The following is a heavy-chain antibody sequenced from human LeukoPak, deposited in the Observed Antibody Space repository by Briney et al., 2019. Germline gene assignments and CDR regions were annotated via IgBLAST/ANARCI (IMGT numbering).Heavy chain of an antibody. D-gene: IGHD3-22*01. V-gene: IGHV4-39*07. CDR3: ARENYDTSGYYYGWFDP. Sequence: SETLSLTCTVSGGSISSSSYYWGWIRQSPGKGLEWIGNIYYSGSTNYNPSLKSRVTISVDTSKNQFSLSLSSVTAADTALYYCARENYDTSGYYYGWFDPWGQGTLVTVSS. CDR1: GGSISSSSYY. CDR2: IYYSGST. J-gene: IGHJ5*02.